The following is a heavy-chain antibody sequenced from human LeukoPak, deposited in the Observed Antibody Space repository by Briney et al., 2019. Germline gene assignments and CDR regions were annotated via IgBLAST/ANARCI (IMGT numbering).Heavy chain of an antibody. J-gene: IGHJ4*02. CDR2: IKQDGSER. Sequence: GGSLRLSCAASGFTFSDYWMTWVRQAPGKGLEWVAHIKQDGSERYYGDSAKGRFTISRDNANNLVYLQMNSLGAGDTAVYYCARGWNYAFRFDYWGQGTLVTVSS. D-gene: IGHD1-7*01. CDR3: ARGWNYAFRFDY. V-gene: IGHV3-7*01. CDR1: GFTFSDYW.